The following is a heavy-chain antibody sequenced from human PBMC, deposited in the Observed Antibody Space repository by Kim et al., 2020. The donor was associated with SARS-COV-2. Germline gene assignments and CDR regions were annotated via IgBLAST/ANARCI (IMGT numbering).Heavy chain of an antibody. D-gene: IGHD5-18*01. Sequence: SETLSLTCNVSGASINSGGYYWTWIRQHPGKGLEWIGFISYTGHTSYKPSLQSRVAVSMDTSKNQFSLSLNSPTAADTSVYYCAAGGNTYGCYYYGMDVWGQGTTVTVSS. CDR1: GASINSGGYY. J-gene: IGHJ6*02. CDR3: AAGGNTYGCYYYGMDV. CDR2: ISYTGHT. V-gene: IGHV4-31*03.